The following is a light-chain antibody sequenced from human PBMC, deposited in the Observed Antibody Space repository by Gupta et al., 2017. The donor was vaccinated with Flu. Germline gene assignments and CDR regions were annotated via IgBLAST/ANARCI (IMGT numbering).Light chain of an antibody. V-gene: IGLV3-21*02. Sequence: SYVLTQPPSVSVAPGQPAVITCGGDNIGSKSVHWYQQQPGQAPVLVVYADSDRPSGIPARFSGSNSGNTATLTITQGEAGDEAEYYCQVLNITSKHRRVFGGGTKLTVL. CDR3: QVLNITSKHRRV. CDR1: NIGSKS. CDR2: ADS. J-gene: IGLJ2*01.